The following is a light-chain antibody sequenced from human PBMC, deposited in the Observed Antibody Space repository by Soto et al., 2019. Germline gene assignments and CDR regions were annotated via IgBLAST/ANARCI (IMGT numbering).Light chain of an antibody. CDR1: QSVFSNY. Sequence: EIVLTQSPGTLSLSPGERATLSCRASQSVFSNYLAWYQHKPGQAPRVLIHDASTRATGIPDRFSGSGSGTDFSLTISRLKPEDFAVYYCQQYGNSPRVTFGQGTRLEIK. CDR2: DAS. CDR3: QQYGNSPRVT. J-gene: IGKJ5*01. V-gene: IGKV3-20*01.